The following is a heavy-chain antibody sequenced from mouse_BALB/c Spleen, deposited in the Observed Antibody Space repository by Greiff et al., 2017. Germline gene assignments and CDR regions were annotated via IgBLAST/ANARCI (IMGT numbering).Heavy chain of an antibody. J-gene: IGHJ1*01. CDR2: INSNGGST. Sequence: EVMLVESGGGLVQPGGSLKLSCAASGFTFSSYGMSWVRQTPDKRLELVATINSNGGSTYYPDSVKGRFTISRDNAKNTLYLQMSSLKSEDTAMYYCARGANWDGWYFDVWGAGTTVTVSS. V-gene: IGHV5-6-3*01. D-gene: IGHD4-1*01. CDR1: GFTFSSYG. CDR3: ARGANWDGWYFDV.